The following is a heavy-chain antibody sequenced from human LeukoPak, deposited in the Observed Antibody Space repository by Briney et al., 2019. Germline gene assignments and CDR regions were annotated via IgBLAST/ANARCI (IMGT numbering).Heavy chain of an antibody. CDR2: IRSDGST. V-gene: IGHV3-53*01. CDR3: AREMYSGMYNDAFDI. D-gene: IGHD1-26*01. CDR1: GFTASSNY. Sequence: QAGGSLRLSCTASGFTASSNYMSWVRQAPGKGLEWVSVIRSDGSTNHADSVKGRFTISRDNSKNTLYLQMNNLRAEDTAMYYCAREMYSGMYNDAFDIWGQGTKVTVSS. J-gene: IGHJ3*02.